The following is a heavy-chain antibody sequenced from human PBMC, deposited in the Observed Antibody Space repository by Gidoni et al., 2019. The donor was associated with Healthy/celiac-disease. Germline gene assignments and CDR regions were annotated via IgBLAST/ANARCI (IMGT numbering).Heavy chain of an antibody. CDR1: GGSISSGGYY. D-gene: IGHD2-21*02. V-gene: IGHV4-31*03. CDR2: IYYSGST. Sequence: QVQLQESGPGLVKPSQTRPLTRTVSGGSISSGGYYWSWIRQHPGKGLEWIGYIYYSGSTYYNPSLKSRVTISVDTSKNQFSLKLSSGTAADTAVYYCAREKRAYCGGDCYSPYWGQGTLVTVSS. CDR3: AREKRAYCGGDCYSPY. J-gene: IGHJ4*02.